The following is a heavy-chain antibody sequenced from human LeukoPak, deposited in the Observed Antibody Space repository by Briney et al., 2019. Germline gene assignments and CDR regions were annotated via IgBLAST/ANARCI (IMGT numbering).Heavy chain of an antibody. D-gene: IGHD6-13*01. Sequence: SETLSLTCIVSGGSISSGGYYWSWIRQHPGKGLEWIGYIYYSGSTYYNPSLKSRVTISVDTSKNQFSLKLSSVTAADTAVYYCARVRGSSWYLAFDIWGQGTMVTVSS. CDR2: IYYSGST. V-gene: IGHV4-31*03. CDR1: GGSISSGGYY. J-gene: IGHJ3*02. CDR3: ARVRGSSWYLAFDI.